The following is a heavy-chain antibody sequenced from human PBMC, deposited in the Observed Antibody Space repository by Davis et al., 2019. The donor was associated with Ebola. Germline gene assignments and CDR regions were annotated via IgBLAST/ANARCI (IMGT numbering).Heavy chain of an antibody. J-gene: IGHJ4*02. V-gene: IGHV4-34*01. CDR2: INHSGST. CDR3: ARTSKYSSSWYPYRTYYFDY. CDR1: GFTVSGNY. Sequence: ESLKISCAASGFTVSGNYLSWVRQPPGKGLEWIGEINHSGSTNYNPSLKSRVTISVDTSKNQFSLKLSSVTAADTAVYYCARTSKYSSSWYPYRTYYFDYWGQGTLVTVSS. D-gene: IGHD6-13*01.